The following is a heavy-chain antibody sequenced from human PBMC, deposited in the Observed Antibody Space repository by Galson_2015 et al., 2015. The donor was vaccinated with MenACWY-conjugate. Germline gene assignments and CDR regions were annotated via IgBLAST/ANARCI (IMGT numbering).Heavy chain of an antibody. D-gene: IGHD3-22*01. J-gene: IGHJ4*02. CDR1: GFIFNKYA. V-gene: IGHV3-23*01. CDR3: AKGPLYDSSGSDSDYFDY. CDR2: TSGSGGVT. Sequence: SLRLSCAASGFIFNKYAMTWIRQAPGKGLEWLSATSGSGGVTYHADSVGGRVTISREKSKNTVYLRKNSLKVEDTARYYCAKGPLYDSSGSDSDYFDYWGQGTLVTVSS.